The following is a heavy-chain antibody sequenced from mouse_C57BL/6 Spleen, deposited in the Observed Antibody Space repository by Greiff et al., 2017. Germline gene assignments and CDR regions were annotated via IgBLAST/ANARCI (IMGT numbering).Heavy chain of an antibody. D-gene: IGHD2-5*01. V-gene: IGHV1-15*01. Sequence: QVQLQQSGAELVRPGASVTLSCKASGYTFTDYEMHWVKQTPVHGLEWIGAIDPETGGTAYNQKFKGKAILTADKSSSTAYMELRSLTSEDSAVYYCTPAYYSSYVGFDFWGKGTLVTVSA. CDR2: IDPETGGT. J-gene: IGHJ3*01. CDR1: GYTFTDYE. CDR3: TPAYYSSYVGFDF.